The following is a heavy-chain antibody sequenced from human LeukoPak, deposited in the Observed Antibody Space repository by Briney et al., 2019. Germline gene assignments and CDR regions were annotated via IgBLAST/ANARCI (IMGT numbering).Heavy chain of an antibody. D-gene: IGHD6-25*01. Sequence: GGSLRLSCAASGFTFSSYEMNWVRQAPGKGLEWVSYISSSGSTIYYADSVKGRFTISRDNAKNSLYLQMNSLRAEDTAVYYCARDGTPNYSSGWVYMDVWGEGTTVTISS. V-gene: IGHV3-48*03. CDR3: ARDGTPNYSSGWVYMDV. CDR2: ISSSGSTI. J-gene: IGHJ6*03. CDR1: GFTFSSYE.